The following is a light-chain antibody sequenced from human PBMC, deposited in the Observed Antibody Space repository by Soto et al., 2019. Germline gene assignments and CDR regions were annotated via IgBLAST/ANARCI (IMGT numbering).Light chain of an antibody. CDR3: QQYSSAPYT. Sequence: ETVLTQSPGTLSLSAGERAILSCRASQSVNSQFLAWYQQKPGQAPRLLIYGASNRATDIPDRFSASGSGTDFTLIITKLEPEDIAVYYCQQYSSAPYTFGQGTKLEIK. V-gene: IGKV3-20*01. J-gene: IGKJ2*01. CDR1: QSVNSQF. CDR2: GAS.